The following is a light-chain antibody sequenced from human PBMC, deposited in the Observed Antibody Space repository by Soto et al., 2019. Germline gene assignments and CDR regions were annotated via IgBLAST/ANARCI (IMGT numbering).Light chain of an antibody. CDR2: DVS. CDR3: SSFTSSSTLV. Sequence: QSALTQPPSVSGSPGQSVTISCTGTSSDVGSYNRVSWYQQPPGTAPKVMIYDVSNRPSGVPDRFSGSKSGNTASLTLSGLQAEDEADYYCSSFTSSSTLVFGGGTKLTVL. CDR1: SSDVGSYNR. J-gene: IGLJ2*01. V-gene: IGLV2-18*02.